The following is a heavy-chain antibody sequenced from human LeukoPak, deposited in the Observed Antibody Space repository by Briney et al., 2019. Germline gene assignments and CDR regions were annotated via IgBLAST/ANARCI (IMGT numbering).Heavy chain of an antibody. V-gene: IGHV3-74*01. CDR1: GFTFSSYE. CDR2: INSDGSST. CDR3: ARGGAARPLDF. D-gene: IGHD6-6*01. Sequence: GGSLRLSCAASGFTFSSYEMNWVRQAPGKGLVWVSRINSDGSSTSYADSVKGRFTISRDNAKNTLYLQMNSLRAEDTAVYYCARGGAARPLDFWGQGTLVTVSS. J-gene: IGHJ4*02.